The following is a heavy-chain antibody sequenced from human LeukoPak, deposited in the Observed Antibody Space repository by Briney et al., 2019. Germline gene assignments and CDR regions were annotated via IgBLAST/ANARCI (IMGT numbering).Heavy chain of an antibody. D-gene: IGHD1-1*01. CDR1: GFTFSGHW. CDR3: VRDETLWTLDW. Sequence: GGSLRLSCTASGFTFSGHWIHWVRQAPGMGLVRVSRINERGTDSMYAESVKGRFTISRDNAKNTVYLQMNSLRAEDTAVYYCVRDETLWTLDWWGQGTLVSVSS. J-gene: IGHJ4*02. CDR2: INERGTDS. V-gene: IGHV3-74*03.